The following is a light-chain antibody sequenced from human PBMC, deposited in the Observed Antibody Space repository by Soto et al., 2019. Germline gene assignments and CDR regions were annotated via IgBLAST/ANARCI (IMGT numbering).Light chain of an antibody. CDR3: QQYDNLPT. Sequence: DIQMTQSPSSLSASVGDRVTITCQASQDISNYLNWYQQKPGKAPKLLIYDASNLETGVPSRFSGRGSGTDFTFTISRLQPEDIATYYCQQYDNLPTFGQGTRLEIK. CDR1: QDISNY. V-gene: IGKV1-33*01. CDR2: DAS. J-gene: IGKJ5*01.